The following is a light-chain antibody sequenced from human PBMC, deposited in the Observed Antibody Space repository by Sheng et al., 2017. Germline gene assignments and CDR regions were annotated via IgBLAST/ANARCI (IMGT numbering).Light chain of an antibody. CDR2: KAS. Sequence: DIEMTQSPSTLSASVGDRVTITCRASQSVSSWLAWHQHKPGKAPKLLIYKASTLETGVPSRFSGSGSGTEFTLTISDLQPDDFATYFCQQYNSHVSFGGGTKVEIK. CDR3: QQYNSHVS. J-gene: IGKJ4*01. V-gene: IGKV1-5*03. CDR1: QSVSSW.